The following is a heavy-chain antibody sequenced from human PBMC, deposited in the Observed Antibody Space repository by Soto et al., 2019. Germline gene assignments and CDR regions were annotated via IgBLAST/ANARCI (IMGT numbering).Heavy chain of an antibody. CDR3: AKHIPVTPPHYGMEV. V-gene: IGHV3-23*01. D-gene: IGHD4-17*01. CDR2: ISGSGGVT. Sequence: EVQLLESGGGLVQPGGSLRLSCAASGLTFSSHAMSWVRQAPGKGLQWVSAISGSGGVTYYADSVQGRFTISRDNSKNTLYLQMNSMRAEDTAVDYCAKHIPVTPPHYGMEVWGKGTKVTVSS. J-gene: IGHJ6*01. CDR1: GLTFSSHA.